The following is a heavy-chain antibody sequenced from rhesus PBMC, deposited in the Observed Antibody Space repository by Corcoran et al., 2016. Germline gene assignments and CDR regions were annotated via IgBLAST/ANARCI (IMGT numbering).Heavy chain of an antibody. CDR1: SGSISDDYY. V-gene: IGHV4-106*01. J-gene: IGHJ6*01. Sequence: QVQLQESGLGLVKPSETLSLTCAVSSGSISDDYYWSWIRQPPGKGLEWIGYIYGSGGGTNYNPSLKNRFTISIDTSRNQFSLRLSSVTAADTAVYYCARTVTTFVYGLDSWGQGVVVTVSS. CDR3: ARTVTTFVYGLDS. CDR2: IYGSGGGT. D-gene: IGHD4-23*01.